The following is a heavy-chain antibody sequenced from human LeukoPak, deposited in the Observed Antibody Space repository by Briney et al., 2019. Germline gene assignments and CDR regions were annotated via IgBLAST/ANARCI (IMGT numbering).Heavy chain of an antibody. D-gene: IGHD2-21*02. J-gene: IGHJ5*02. CDR3: ARDGGGLLFDP. CDR2: IYYSGST. CDR1: GGSISSGDYY. Sequence: TTSETLSLTCTVSGGSISSGDYYWNWIRQPPGKGLEWIGYIYYSGSTYYNPSLRSRVTISADTSNNHFSLKLSSVTAADTAVYYCARDGGGLLFDPWGRGTLVTVSS. V-gene: IGHV4-30-4*08.